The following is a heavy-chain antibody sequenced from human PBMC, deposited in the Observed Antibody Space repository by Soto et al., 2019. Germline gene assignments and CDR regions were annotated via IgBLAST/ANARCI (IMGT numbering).Heavy chain of an antibody. CDR3: TRGNWYSEY. CDR2: IYYHGNT. V-gene: IGHV4-59*11. CDR1: GGSISNHY. D-gene: IGHD2-21*02. J-gene: IGHJ4*02. Sequence: QVQLQESGPGLVKASETLSLTSTVSGGSISNHYWSWIQQPPGKGLKWIGYIYYHGNTNYTPSLKSRVTMSADTYKDQISLKLSSVTAADTAVYSCTRGNWYSEYWGQGTLVTVSS.